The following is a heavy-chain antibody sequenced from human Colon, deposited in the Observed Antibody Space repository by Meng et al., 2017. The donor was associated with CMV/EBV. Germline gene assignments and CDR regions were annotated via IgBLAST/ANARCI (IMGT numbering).Heavy chain of an antibody. Sequence: SVKVSCKASGGSFSDYATTWVRQAPGQGLEWMGGIIPSLDVANSAQKFQGRLTISADKSTSTSYMVLSSLRSEDTAIYYCATKTSAAIGPYGLEIWGQGTAVTVSS. J-gene: IGHJ6*02. V-gene: IGHV1-69*10. CDR2: IIPSLDVA. D-gene: IGHD2-2*02. CDR3: ATKTSAAIGPYGLEI. CDR1: GGSFSDYA.